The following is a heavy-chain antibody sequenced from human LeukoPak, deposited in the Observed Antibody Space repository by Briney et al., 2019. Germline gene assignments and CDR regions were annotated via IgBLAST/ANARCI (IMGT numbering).Heavy chain of an antibody. Sequence: GGSLRLSCAASGFTFNNFWISWVRQAPGKGLERVANIKTDGSATYYADSVKGRFTISRDNAKNSLYLEINSLRVEDTAVYYCVRNLPGTGYWGQGTLVTVSS. J-gene: IGHJ4*02. D-gene: IGHD3-9*01. V-gene: IGHV3-7*01. CDR3: VRNLPGTGY. CDR1: GFTFNNFW. CDR2: IKTDGSAT.